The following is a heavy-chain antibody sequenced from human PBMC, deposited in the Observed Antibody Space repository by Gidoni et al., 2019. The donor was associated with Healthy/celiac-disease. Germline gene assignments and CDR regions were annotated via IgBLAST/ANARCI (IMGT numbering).Heavy chain of an antibody. Sequence: EVQLVESGGGLVQPGGSLRLSCAASGFTFSRYWMSWVRQAPGKGLEWVANIKQDGSEKYYVDSVKGRFTISRDNAKNSLYLQMNSLRAEDTAVYYCARGRTLAYWGQGTLVTVSS. D-gene: IGHD1-7*01. J-gene: IGHJ4*02. CDR1: GFTFSRYW. CDR3: ARGRTLAY. V-gene: IGHV3-7*01. CDR2: IKQDGSEK.